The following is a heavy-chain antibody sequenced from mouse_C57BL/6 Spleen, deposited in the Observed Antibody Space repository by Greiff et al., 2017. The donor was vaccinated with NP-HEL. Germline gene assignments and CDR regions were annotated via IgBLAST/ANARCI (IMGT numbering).Heavy chain of an antibody. CDR2: ISSGGDYI. CDR3: TRGGDYYGSSYPHYAMDY. D-gene: IGHD1-1*01. Sequence: EVKVVESGEGLVKPGGSLKLSCAASGFTFSSYAMSWVRQTPEKSLEWVAYISSGGDYIYYADTVKGRFTISRDNARNTLYLQMSSLKSGDTAMYYCTRGGDYYGSSYPHYAMDYWGQGTSVTVSS. J-gene: IGHJ4*01. V-gene: IGHV5-9-1*02. CDR1: GFTFSSYA.